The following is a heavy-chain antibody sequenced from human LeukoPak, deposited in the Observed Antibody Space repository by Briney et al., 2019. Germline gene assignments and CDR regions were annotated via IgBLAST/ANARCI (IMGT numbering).Heavy chain of an antibody. CDR1: GFTFSTYW. CDR3: ARDYDFWSGYFDY. CDR2: FNSDGRST. D-gene: IGHD3-3*01. J-gene: IGHJ4*02. V-gene: IGHV3-74*01. Sequence: AGGSLRLSCAASGFTFSTYWMHWVRQAPGKGLVWVSRFNSDGRSTYYADSVKGRFTISRDNAKNTLYLQMNSLRAEDTAVYYCARDYDFWSGYFDYWGQGTLVTVSS.